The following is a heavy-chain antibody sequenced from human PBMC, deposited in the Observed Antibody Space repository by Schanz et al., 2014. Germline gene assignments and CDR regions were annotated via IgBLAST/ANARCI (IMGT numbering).Heavy chain of an antibody. J-gene: IGHJ4*02. CDR2: IKQDESEK. Sequence: EAQLVQSGGGLVQPGGSLRLSCVASGFTFSNYWMTWVRQAPGKGLEWVANIKQDESEKYYVDSVKGRFTISRDNAKNSLFLHMNRLRAEDTAVYCCARGGPAYYFDDWGQGTLVTVSS. CDR3: ARGGPAYYFDD. V-gene: IGHV3-7*02. CDR1: GFTFSNYW.